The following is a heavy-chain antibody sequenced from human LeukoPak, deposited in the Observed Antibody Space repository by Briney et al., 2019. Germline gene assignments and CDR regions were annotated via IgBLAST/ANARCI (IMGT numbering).Heavy chain of an antibody. CDR3: ARHPLLRYSTSIWFDP. J-gene: IGHJ5*02. CDR1: GGSFSGYY. Sequence: PSETLSLTCAVYGGSFSGYYWSWIRQPPGKGLEWIGEINHSGSTNYNPSLKSRVTISVDTSKNQFSLKLSSVTAADTAVYYCARHPLLRYSTSIWFDPWGQGTLVTVSS. V-gene: IGHV4-34*01. D-gene: IGHD3-9*01. CDR2: INHSGST.